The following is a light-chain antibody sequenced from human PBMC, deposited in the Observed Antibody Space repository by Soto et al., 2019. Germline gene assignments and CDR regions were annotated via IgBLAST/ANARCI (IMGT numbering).Light chain of an antibody. CDR2: DAS. V-gene: IGKV3-20*01. CDR1: QSVSSH. J-gene: IGKJ5*01. Sequence: EIVMTQYPATLSVSPGERSTLSFRTSQSVSSHLAWYQQKPGQAPRLLIHDASSRATGTPARFSGSGFGTDFTLTISRLEPEDFAVYYCQQYGSSPFTFGQGTRLEI. CDR3: QQYGSSPFT.